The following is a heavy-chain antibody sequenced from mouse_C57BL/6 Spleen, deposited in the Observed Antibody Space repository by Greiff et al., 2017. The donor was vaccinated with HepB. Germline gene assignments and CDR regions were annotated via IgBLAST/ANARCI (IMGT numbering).Heavy chain of an antibody. J-gene: IGHJ3*01. D-gene: IGHD1-1*01. CDR2: IDPSDSET. CDR1: GYTFTSYW. Sequence: QVQLQQSGAELVRPGSSVKLSCKASGYTFTSYWMHWVKQRPIQGLEWIGNIDPSDSETHYNQKFKDKATLTVDKSSSTAYMQLSSLTSEDSAVYYCARGYYGSSPWFAYWGQGTLVTVSA. V-gene: IGHV1-52*01. CDR3: ARGYYGSSPWFAY.